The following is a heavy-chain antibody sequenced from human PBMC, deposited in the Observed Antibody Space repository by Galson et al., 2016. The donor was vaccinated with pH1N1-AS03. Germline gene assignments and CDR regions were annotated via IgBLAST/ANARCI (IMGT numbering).Heavy chain of an antibody. CDR1: GFTFGSYG. D-gene: IGHD3-10*02. V-gene: IGHV3-30*03. CDR2: ISYDESKK. Sequence: YLRLPCAASGFTFGSYGMHWVRQTPGKGLQWLAVISYDESKKLYAASVRGRSTISRDNSKNTLYLQMNSLRPEDTAVYFCARSQSFYVDYFDNWGQGTRVTVSS. CDR3: ARSQSFYVDYFDN. J-gene: IGHJ4*02.